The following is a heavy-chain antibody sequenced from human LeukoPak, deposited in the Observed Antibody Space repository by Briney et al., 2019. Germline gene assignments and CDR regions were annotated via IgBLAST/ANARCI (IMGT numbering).Heavy chain of an antibody. Sequence: PSETLSLTCTVSGGSISSYYWSWIRRPAGKGLEWIGRIYTSGSTNYNPSLKSRVTMSVDTSKNQFSLKLSSVTAADTAVYYCARDHLAAAGLEWLLSWFDPWGQGTLVTVSS. V-gene: IGHV4-4*07. D-gene: IGHD3-3*01. CDR1: GGSISSYY. CDR3: ARDHLAAAGLEWLLSWFDP. CDR2: IYTSGST. J-gene: IGHJ5*02.